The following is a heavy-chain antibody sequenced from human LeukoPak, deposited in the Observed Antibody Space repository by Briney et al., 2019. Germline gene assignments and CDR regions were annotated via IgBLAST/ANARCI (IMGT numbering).Heavy chain of an antibody. D-gene: IGHD2-2*02. V-gene: IGHV1-46*01. CDR3: ARVPETYQLLYDY. J-gene: IGHJ4*02. CDR1: GYAFTSYY. CDR2: INPSGGST. Sequence: ASVKVSCKASGYAFTSYYMHWVRPAPGQGLEWMGIINPSGGSTSYAQKFQGRVTMTRDTSTSTVYMELSSLISEDTAVYYCARVPETYQLLYDYWGQGTLVTVSS.